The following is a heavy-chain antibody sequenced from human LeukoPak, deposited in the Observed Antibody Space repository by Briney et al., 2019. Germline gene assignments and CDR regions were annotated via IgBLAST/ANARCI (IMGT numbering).Heavy chain of an antibody. CDR2: IRYDGSSK. CDR3: AKHPYYKDSLDNWFDP. Sequence: GGSLRLSCAASGFTFSSYGMHWVRQAPGKGLDWVAFIRYDGSSKWYADSVKGRFTISRDNSKKTLYLLMNSLIHEDTAVYYCAKHPYYKDSLDNWFDPWGQGTQVTVSS. J-gene: IGHJ5*02. CDR1: GFTFSSYG. D-gene: IGHD3-10*01. V-gene: IGHV3-30*02.